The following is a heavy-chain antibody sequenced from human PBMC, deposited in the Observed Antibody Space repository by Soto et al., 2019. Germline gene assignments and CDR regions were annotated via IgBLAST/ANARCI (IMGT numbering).Heavy chain of an antibody. D-gene: IGHD3-9*01. CDR3: ARGSGYFDYY. CDR2: IKEDGSEK. J-gene: IGHJ4*02. Sequence: GSLRLSCAASGFTFSGFWMSWVRQAPGKGLEWVANIKEDGSEKYYADSVKGRFTISRDNAKNSLYLQMNSLRAEDTAVYYCARGSGYFDYYWGQGT. V-gene: IGHV3-7*01. CDR1: GFTFSGFW.